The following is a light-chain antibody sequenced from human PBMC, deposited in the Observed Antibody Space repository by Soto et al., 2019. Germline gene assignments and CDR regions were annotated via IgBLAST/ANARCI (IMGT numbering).Light chain of an antibody. V-gene: IGLV3-21*01. CDR3: HVWDSDANHVV. Sequence: SYELTQPPSVSVAPGMTARITCGGNDIGSKSVHWYQQKPGQAPVLVIYYEIDRPSGIPERFSGSNSGNTATLTITRVDAGDEADYYCHVWDSDANHVVFGGGTKLTVI. J-gene: IGLJ2*01. CDR1: DIGSKS. CDR2: YEI.